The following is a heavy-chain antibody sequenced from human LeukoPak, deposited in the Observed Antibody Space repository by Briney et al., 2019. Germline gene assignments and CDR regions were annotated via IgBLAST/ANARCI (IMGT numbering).Heavy chain of an antibody. Sequence: GGSPRLSCAASGFTFSIYGMSWVRQAPGKGLEWVSGISGSGGYTYYADSVKGRFTISRDNSKNTLYLQMNSLRAEDTAVYYCAKDFITMVRGVITSFDYWGQGTLVTVSS. CDR1: GFTFSIYG. J-gene: IGHJ4*02. V-gene: IGHV3-23*01. CDR2: ISGSGGYT. D-gene: IGHD3-10*01. CDR3: AKDFITMVRGVITSFDY.